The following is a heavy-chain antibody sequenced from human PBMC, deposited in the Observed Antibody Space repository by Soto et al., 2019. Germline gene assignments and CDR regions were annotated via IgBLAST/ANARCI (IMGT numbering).Heavy chain of an antibody. Sequence: QVQLVQSGADVKKPGASVKVSCKTSGYTFSGYFMHWLRQAPGQCLEWMGWMNPNSGGTDYAQNFQGRVSMTWDTSISTAFMELSRLRSDDTAIYYCARGYYSSSWRVFDYWGQGTLVTVSS. CDR3: ARGYYSSSWRVFDY. CDR1: GYTFSGYF. V-gene: IGHV1-2*02. D-gene: IGHD6-13*01. J-gene: IGHJ4*02. CDR2: MNPNSGGT.